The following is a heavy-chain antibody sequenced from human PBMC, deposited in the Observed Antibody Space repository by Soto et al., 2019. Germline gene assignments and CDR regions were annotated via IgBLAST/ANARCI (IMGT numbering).Heavy chain of an antibody. CDR1: GFTFNSFA. V-gene: IGHV3-30*04. CDR2: ISYDGSSK. J-gene: IGHJ6*01. CDR3: KRAGADEMWQRRYFFDV. D-gene: IGHD1-26*01. Sequence: QVHLVESGGGVVQPGRSLRLSCAASGFTFNSFAMHWVRQAPGTGLQWVALISYDGSSKYYADSVKGRFTISRDNSKNTLPLQMDSLRPEDTAVDNGKRAGADEMWQRRYFFDVWGLGTRVTVSS.